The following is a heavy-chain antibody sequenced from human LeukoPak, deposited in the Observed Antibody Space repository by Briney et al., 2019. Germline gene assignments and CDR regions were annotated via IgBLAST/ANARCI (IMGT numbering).Heavy chain of an antibody. V-gene: IGHV3-49*04. J-gene: IGHJ4*02. D-gene: IGHD2-21*01. CDR3: TRVLIVVIAGSFDF. CDR1: GFTFGDYG. Sequence: GGSLRLSCTASGFTFGDYGMSWVRQAPGKGLEWVGFIRSKACGGTTEYAASVKGRFTISRDDSKSIAYLQMNSLKTEDTAVYYCTRVLIVVIAGSFDFWGQGTLVTVSS. CDR2: IRSKACGGTT.